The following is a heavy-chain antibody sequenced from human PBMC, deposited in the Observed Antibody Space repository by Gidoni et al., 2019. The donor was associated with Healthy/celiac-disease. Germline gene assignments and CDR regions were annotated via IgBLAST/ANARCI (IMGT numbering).Heavy chain of an antibody. V-gene: IGHV4-34*01. D-gene: IGHD2-21*02. Sequence: QVQLQQWGAGLLKPAETLSLTCGVYGGSFSGYYWSWSRQPPGKGLEWIGEINPSGSTKYNPSLKSRVPISVDTSKTQFSLKLSSVTAADTAVYYCARKKKALLYFDYWGQGTLVTVSS. CDR1: GGSFSGYY. J-gene: IGHJ4*02. CDR3: ARKKKALLYFDY. CDR2: INPSGST.